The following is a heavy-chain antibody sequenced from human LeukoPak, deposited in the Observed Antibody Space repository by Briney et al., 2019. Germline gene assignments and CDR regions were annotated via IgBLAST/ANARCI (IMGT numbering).Heavy chain of an antibody. CDR2: IYTSGST. CDR1: GRPIKSLY. V-gene: IGHV4-4*07. J-gene: IGHJ5*02. Sequence: SETLSLMCTVSGRPIKSLYWIGLRQPAGKGLEGIGHIYTSGSTNYNPSLKSRVTMSVDTSTNQFSLKLNSVTAADTAVYYCARDYVVLTAYPPTLLFDPWGQGTLVTVSS. D-gene: IGHD3-9*01. CDR3: ARDYVVLTAYPPTLLFDP.